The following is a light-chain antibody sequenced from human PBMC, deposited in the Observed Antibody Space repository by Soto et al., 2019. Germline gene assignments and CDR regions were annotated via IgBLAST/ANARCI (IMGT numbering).Light chain of an antibody. CDR3: QQSYSTPPET. Sequence: DIQMTQSPSSLSASVGDRFTITCRASQSISSYLNWYQQKPGKAPKLLIYAASSLQSGVPSRFSGSGSGTDFTLTISSLQPEDFATYYCQQSYSTPPETFGQGTKV. CDR2: AAS. J-gene: IGKJ1*01. V-gene: IGKV1-39*01. CDR1: QSISSY.